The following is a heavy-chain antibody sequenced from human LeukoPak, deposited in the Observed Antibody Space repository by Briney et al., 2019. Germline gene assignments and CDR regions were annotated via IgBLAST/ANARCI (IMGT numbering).Heavy chain of an antibody. CDR3: AREMEDGGGFDP. Sequence: GGSLRLSCAASGFTFSSYAMSWVRQAPGKGLEYVSAISSNGGSTYYADSVKGRFTISRDNSKNTLYLQMGSLRAEDMAVYYCAREMEDGGGFDPWGQGTLVTVSS. J-gene: IGHJ5*02. D-gene: IGHD4-23*01. V-gene: IGHV3-64*02. CDR2: ISSNGGST. CDR1: GFTFSSYA.